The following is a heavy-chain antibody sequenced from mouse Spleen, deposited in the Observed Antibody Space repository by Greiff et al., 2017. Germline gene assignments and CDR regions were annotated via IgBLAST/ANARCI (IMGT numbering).Heavy chain of an antibody. CDR1: GYTFTDYY. J-gene: IGHJ4*01. D-gene: IGHD2-4*01. Sequence: VQLQQSGAELVRPGASVKLSCKASGYTFTDYYINWVKQRPGQGLEWIARIYPGSGNTYYNEKFKGKATLTAEKSSSTAYMQLSSLTSEDSAVYFCARDGLRRAMDYWGQGTSVTVSS. CDR2: IYPGSGNT. V-gene: IGHV1-76*01. CDR3: ARDGLRRAMDY.